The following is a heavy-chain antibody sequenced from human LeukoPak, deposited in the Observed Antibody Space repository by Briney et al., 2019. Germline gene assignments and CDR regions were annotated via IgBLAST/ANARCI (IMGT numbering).Heavy chain of an antibody. CDR3: ARLEKYVAVAFN. J-gene: IGHJ4*02. CDR2: LYYNGNS. Sequence: PSETLSLTCIVSGGSISTNSYSWGWLRQPPGKGLEWIGTLYYNGNSYYTPSLERRVTITADTSKNQFSLKLNSVTAADTAIYHCARLEKYVAVAFNWGQGTLVTVSS. V-gene: IGHV4-39*07. CDR1: GGSISTNSYS. D-gene: IGHD6-19*01.